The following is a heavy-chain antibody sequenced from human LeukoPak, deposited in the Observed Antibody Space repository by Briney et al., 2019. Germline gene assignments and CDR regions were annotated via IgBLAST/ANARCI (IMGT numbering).Heavy chain of an antibody. CDR2: IIPIFGTA. V-gene: IGHV1-69*06. CDR3: ARAGATRIAAAGDAFDI. Sequence: ASVKVSCKASGGTFSSYAISWVRQAPGQGLEWMGGIIPIFGTANYAQKFQGRVTITADKSTSTAYMELSSLRSEDTAVYYCARAGATRIAAAGDAFDIWGQGTMVTVSS. D-gene: IGHD6-13*01. J-gene: IGHJ3*02. CDR1: GGTFSSYA.